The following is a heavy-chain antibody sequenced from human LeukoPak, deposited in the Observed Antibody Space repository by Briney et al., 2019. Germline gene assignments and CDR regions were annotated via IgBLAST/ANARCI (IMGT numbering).Heavy chain of an antibody. CDR1: GFTFTGYY. V-gene: IGHV1-46*01. CDR3: ARDRDHGSALFDY. J-gene: IGHJ4*02. CDR2: INPSGGST. D-gene: IGHD3-10*01. Sequence: PGGSLRLSCAASGFTFTGYYMHWVRQAPGQGLEWMGIINPSGGSTSYAQKFQGRITMTRDTSTSTVYMELSSLRSEDTAVYYCARDRDHGSALFDYWGQGTLVTVSS.